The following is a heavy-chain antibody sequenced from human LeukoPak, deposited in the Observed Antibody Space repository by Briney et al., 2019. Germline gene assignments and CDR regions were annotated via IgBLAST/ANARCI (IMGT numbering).Heavy chain of an antibody. CDR3: ARGIIAAAGSNWFDP. Sequence: SETLSLTCAVYGEYFSGNHWNWIRQPPGRGLEWIGQINYSGTTNYNPSLKSRVTMSVDTSKNQFSLKLSSVTAADTAVYYCARGIIAAAGSNWFDPWGQGTLVTVSS. D-gene: IGHD6-13*01. CDR1: GEYFSGNH. CDR2: INYSGTT. V-gene: IGHV4-34*01. J-gene: IGHJ5*02.